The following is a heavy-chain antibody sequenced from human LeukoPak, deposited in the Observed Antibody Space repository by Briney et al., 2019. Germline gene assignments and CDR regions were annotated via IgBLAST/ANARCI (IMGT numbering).Heavy chain of an antibody. CDR3: ARVGGWHYFYYMDV. Sequence: SETLSLTCTVSGGSISSYYRSWIRQPPGKGLEWIGYIYYSGSTNYNPSLKSRVTISVDTSKNQFSLKLSSVTAADTAVYYCARVGGWHYFYYMDVWGKGTTVTVSS. CDR2: IYYSGST. V-gene: IGHV4-59*01. CDR1: GGSISSYY. D-gene: IGHD6-19*01. J-gene: IGHJ6*03.